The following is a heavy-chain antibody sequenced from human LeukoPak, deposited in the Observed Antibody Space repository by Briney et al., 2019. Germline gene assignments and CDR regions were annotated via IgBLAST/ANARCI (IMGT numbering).Heavy chain of an antibody. CDR2: ISYTGTI. J-gene: IGHJ4*02. CDR3: TRDSRALDY. Sequence: GGSLRLSCAASGFTFSSYSMNWVRQAPGKGLEWVSYISYTGTIYYADSVKGRFTISRDNAKNSLYLHMNSLRAEDTALYYCTRDSRALDYWGQGTLVTVSS. V-gene: IGHV3-48*01. CDR1: GFTFSSYS.